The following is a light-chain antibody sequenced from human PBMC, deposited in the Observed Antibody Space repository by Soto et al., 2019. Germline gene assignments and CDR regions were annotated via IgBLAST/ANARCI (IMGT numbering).Light chain of an antibody. CDR3: QQYGSSPPYS. J-gene: IGKJ2*03. CDR2: AAS. V-gene: IGKV3-20*01. CDR1: QTVSSSF. Sequence: EIVLTQSPGTLSLSPGERATLSCRASQTVSSSFLAWYHQKPGQAPRLLIYAASSRATGIPDRFSGSGSGTDFTLTISRLEPEDFGVYYCQQYGSSPPYSFGQGTKLEIK.